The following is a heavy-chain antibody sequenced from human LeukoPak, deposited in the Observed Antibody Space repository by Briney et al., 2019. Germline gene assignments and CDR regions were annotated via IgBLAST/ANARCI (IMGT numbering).Heavy chain of an antibody. Sequence: SGGSLRLSCAASGFTFSSYWMSWVRQAPGKGLEWVANIKQDGSEKYYVDSVKGRFTISRDNAKNSLYLQMNSLRAEDTAVYYCSRERVAVVFFDYWRQGTLVTVSS. V-gene: IGHV3-7*01. CDR3: SRERVAVVFFDY. CDR1: GFTFSSYW. D-gene: IGHD6-19*01. J-gene: IGHJ4*02. CDR2: IKQDGSEK.